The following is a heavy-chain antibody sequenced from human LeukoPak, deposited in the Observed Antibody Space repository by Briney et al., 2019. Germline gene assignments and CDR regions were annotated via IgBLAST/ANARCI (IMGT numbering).Heavy chain of an antibody. CDR3: ARLYSGSYYERDY. CDR1: GDSISSDIYS. Sequence: PSETLSLTCTVSGDSISSDIYSWGWIRQPPGKGLEWIGTIYYGGSTYYNPSLESRVTISVDTSENQFSLNLSSVTAADTAVYYCARLYSGSYYERDYWGQGTLVTVSS. D-gene: IGHD1-26*01. CDR2: IYYGGST. V-gene: IGHV4-39*01. J-gene: IGHJ4*02.